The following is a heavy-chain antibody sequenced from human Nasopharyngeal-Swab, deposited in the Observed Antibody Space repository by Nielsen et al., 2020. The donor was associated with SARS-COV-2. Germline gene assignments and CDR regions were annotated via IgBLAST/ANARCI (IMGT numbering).Heavy chain of an antibody. CDR1: GFTFGDYA. V-gene: IGHV3-49*04. CDR3: TRAEFQLRPDAFDI. CDR2: IRSKDYGGTT. Sequence: GESLKISCTASGFTFGDYAMSWVRQAPGKGLEWVGFIRSKDYGGTTEYAASVKGRFTISRDDSKSIAYLQMNSLKTEDTAVYYCTRAEFQLRPDAFDIWGQGTMVTVSS. J-gene: IGHJ3*02. D-gene: IGHD1-26*01.